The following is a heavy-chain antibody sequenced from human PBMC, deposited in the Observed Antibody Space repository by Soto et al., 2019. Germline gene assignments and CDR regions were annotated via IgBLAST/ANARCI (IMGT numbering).Heavy chain of an antibody. CDR2: FDPTNSYT. Sequence: EVQLVQSGAEAKKPGESLRISCKGSGYSFTTYWITWVRQMPGKGLEWMGYFDPTNSYTKYSPSFQGHVTISVDKSISTAYLQWSSLKASDTAMYYCARHDYGDYVSGIDYWGQGTLVTVSS. J-gene: IGHJ4*02. CDR3: ARHDYGDYVSGIDY. D-gene: IGHD4-17*01. V-gene: IGHV5-10-1*01. CDR1: GYSFTTYW.